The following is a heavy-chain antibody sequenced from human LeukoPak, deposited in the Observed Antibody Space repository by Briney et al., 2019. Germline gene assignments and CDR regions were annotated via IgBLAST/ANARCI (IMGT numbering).Heavy chain of an antibody. CDR2: ISYDGSNK. V-gene: IGHV3-30*03. D-gene: IGHD6-19*01. Sequence: GGSLRLSCAASGFTFSSYGMHWVRQAPGKGLEWVAVISYDGSNKYYADSVKGRFTISRDNSKNTLYLQMNSLRAEDTAVYYCASEGKQWLVEGDYYGMDVWGQGTTVTVSS. J-gene: IGHJ6*02. CDR3: ASEGKQWLVEGDYYGMDV. CDR1: GFTFSSYG.